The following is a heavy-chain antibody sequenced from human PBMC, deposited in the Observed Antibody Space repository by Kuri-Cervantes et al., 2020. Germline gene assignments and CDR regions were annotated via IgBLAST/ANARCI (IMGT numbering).Heavy chain of an antibody. CDR3: ARDLPGFDI. CDR1: GFIFSSNS. CDR2: ISSSSTYI. J-gene: IGHJ3*02. D-gene: IGHD1-14*01. V-gene: IGHV3-21*01. Sequence: GESLKISCAASGFIFSSNSMSWVRQAPGKGLQWVSSISSSSTYIYYADSVKGRFTISRDNAKNSLYLQMSSLRAEDTAVYYCARDLPGFDIWGQGTMVTVSS.